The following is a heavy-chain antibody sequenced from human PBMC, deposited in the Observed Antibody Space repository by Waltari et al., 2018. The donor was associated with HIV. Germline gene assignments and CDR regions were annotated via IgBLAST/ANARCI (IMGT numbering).Heavy chain of an antibody. D-gene: IGHD2-8*01. V-gene: IGHV1-18*01. CDR3: VRGGGTWLYDMYYYQGMDV. CDR1: GFTFTNYV. J-gene: IGHJ6*02. CDR2: NNPYEGNK. Sequence: QVQLVQSGPEMKKLGASVKISCRASGFTFTNYVFSWERRAPGQGLGWWGWNNPYEGNKNFARGFKGRVILTPDTSTTTAYLEVRSLRSDDTAMYYCVRGGGTWLYDMYYYQGMDVWGQGTTVTVSS.